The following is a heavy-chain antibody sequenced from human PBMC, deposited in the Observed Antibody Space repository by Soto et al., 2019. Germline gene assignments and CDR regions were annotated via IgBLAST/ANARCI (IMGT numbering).Heavy chain of an antibody. CDR2: IWYDGSNK. V-gene: IGHV3-33*01. J-gene: IGHJ4*02. CDR3: ARDGGVYGAYPTDY. Sequence: QVQLVESGGGVVQPGRSLRLSCAASGFTFSSYGMHWVRQAPGKGLEWVAVIWYDGSNKYYADSVKGRFTISRDNSKNTLYLQMNSLRAEDTAVYYCARDGGVYGAYPTDYWGQGTLVTVSS. CDR1: GFTFSSYG. D-gene: IGHD3-10*01.